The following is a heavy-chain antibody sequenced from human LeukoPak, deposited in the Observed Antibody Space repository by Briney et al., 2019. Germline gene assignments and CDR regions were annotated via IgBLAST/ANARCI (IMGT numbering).Heavy chain of an antibody. J-gene: IGHJ5*02. CDR2: VYYSGST. CDR1: GGSISSGGYY. Sequence: SETLSLTCSVSGGSISSGGYYWSWIRQHPGKGLEWMGYVYYSGSTYYNPSLKSRVTMSVDTSKNQFSLKLNSVTAADTAVYYCARDKSSSYYWFDPWGQGTLVTVSS. CDR3: ARDKSSSYYWFDP. D-gene: IGHD6-13*01. V-gene: IGHV4-31*03.